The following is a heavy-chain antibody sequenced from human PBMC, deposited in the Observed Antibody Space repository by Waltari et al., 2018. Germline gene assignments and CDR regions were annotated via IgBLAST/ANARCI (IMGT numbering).Heavy chain of an antibody. V-gene: IGHV3-7*01. CDR1: GFPFNSHW. CDR2: IKPDASDK. D-gene: IGHD3-10*01. CDR3: ARNELRLDY. Sequence: EVQLVESGGGLVQPGGSLRPPCEASGFPFNSHWMGWVRQAPGKGLEWVANIKPDASDKYYVDSVKGRFTISRDNAKNSLYLQMNSLRAEDTAIYYCARNELRLDYWGPGTLVTVSS. J-gene: IGHJ4*02.